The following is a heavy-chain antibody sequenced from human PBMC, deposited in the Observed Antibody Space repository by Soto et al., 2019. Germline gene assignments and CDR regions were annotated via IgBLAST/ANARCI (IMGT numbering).Heavy chain of an antibody. CDR1: GFTFSSYA. J-gene: IGHJ4*02. D-gene: IGHD5-18*01. CDR3: ARGEGRGSSYGWFAY. Sequence: QVQLVESGGGVVQPGRSLRLSCAASGFTFSSYAMHWVRQAPGKGLEWVAVISYDGSNNYYADSVKGRFTISRDNSKNTLYLQMNSLRAEDTAVYYCARGEGRGSSYGWFAYWGQGTLVTVSS. V-gene: IGHV3-30-3*01. CDR2: ISYDGSNN.